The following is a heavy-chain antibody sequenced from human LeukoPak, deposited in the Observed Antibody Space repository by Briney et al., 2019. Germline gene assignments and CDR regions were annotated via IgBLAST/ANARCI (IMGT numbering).Heavy chain of an antibody. CDR3: AKSPTGYYDSSGYGPFDY. D-gene: IGHD3-22*01. J-gene: IGHJ4*02. Sequence: PGGPLRLSCAASGFTFSSYNMNWVRQAPGKGLEWVSYISSSTNTIYYADSVKGRFTISRDNSKNTLYLQMNSLRAEDTAVYYCAKSPTGYYDSSGYGPFDYWGQGTLVTVSS. V-gene: IGHV3-48*01. CDR1: GFTFSSYN. CDR2: ISSSTNTI.